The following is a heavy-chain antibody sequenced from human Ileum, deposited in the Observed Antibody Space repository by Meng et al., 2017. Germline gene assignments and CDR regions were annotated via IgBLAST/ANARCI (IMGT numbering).Heavy chain of an antibody. V-gene: IGHV1-18*01. CDR3: ARHSTDWSLDY. J-gene: IGHJ4*02. CDR1: GYTFTNYQ. D-gene: IGHD2/OR15-2a*01. CDR2: VNPNHGGA. Sequence: QVQLVQSGVEVKAPGASVKVSCKTSGYTFTNYQTDWVRQAPGQGLEWMGWVNPNHGGASYAQKFQGRLTMTIDTSTTTVYMELRSLRSDDSALYYCARHSTDWSLDYWGQGTLVTVSS.